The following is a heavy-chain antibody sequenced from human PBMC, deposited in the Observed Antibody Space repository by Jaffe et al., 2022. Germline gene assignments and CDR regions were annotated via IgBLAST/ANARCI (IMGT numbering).Heavy chain of an antibody. CDR1: GGTFSSYT. D-gene: IGHD6-19*01. J-gene: IGHJ5*02. V-gene: IGHV1-69*02. Sequence: QVQLVQSGAEVKKPGSSVKVSCKASGGTFSSYTISWVRQAPGQGLEWMGRIIPILGIANYAQKFQGRVTITADKSTSTAYMELSSLRSEDTAVYYCARSMAARSGWYPAWFDPWGQGTLVTVSS. CDR2: IIPILGIA. CDR3: ARSMAARSGWYPAWFDP.